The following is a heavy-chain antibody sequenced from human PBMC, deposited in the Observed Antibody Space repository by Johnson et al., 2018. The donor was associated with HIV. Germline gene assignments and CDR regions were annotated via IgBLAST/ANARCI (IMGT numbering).Heavy chain of an antibody. J-gene: IGHJ3*02. CDR1: GFTFDDYA. CDR3: AKDMKGANGAFDI. V-gene: IGHV3-9*01. Sequence: VLLVESGGGLVQPGRSLRLSCAASGFTFDDYAMHWVRQAPGKGLEWVSGISWNSGSIGYADSVKGRFTISRDNAKKSLYLQMNSLRAEDTALYYCAKDMKGANGAFDIWGQGTMVTVSS. D-gene: IGHD2-8*01. CDR2: ISWNSGSI.